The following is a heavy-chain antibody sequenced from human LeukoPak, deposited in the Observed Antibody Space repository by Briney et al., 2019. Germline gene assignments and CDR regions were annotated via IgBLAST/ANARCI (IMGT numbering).Heavy chain of an antibody. CDR1: GGSISSYY. D-gene: IGHD1-1*01. CDR3: ARDRVPRY. CDR2: IYYSGST. Sequence: SETLSLTCTVSGGSISSYYWSWIRQPPGKGLEWIGYIYYSGSTNYNPSLKSRVTISVDTSKNQFSLKLSSVAAADTAVYYCARDRVPRYWGQGTLVTVSS. J-gene: IGHJ4*02. V-gene: IGHV4-59*01.